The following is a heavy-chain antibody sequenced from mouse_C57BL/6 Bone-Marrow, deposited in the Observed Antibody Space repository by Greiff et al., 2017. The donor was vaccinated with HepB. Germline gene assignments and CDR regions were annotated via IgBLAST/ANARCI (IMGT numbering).Heavy chain of an antibody. CDR1: GYTFTSYW. CDR3: ARTNSGYYGSNPFAY. V-gene: IGHV1-55*01. J-gene: IGHJ3*01. CDR2: IYPGSGST. Sequence: VQLQQPGAELVKPGASVKMSCKASGYTFTSYWITWVKQRPGQGLEWIGDIYPGSGSTNYNEKFKSKATLTVDTSSSTAYMQLSSLTSEDSAVYYCARTNSGYYGSNPFAYWGQGTLVTVSA. D-gene: IGHD1-1*01.